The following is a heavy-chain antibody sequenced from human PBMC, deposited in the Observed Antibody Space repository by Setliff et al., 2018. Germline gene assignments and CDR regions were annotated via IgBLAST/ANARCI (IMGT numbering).Heavy chain of an antibody. V-gene: IGHV3-7*01. Sequence: GGSLRLSCAASRFTFSNYWMSWVRQAPGKGLEWVANIKEDGSEKYYVDSVKGRFTISRDNAKNSLYLQMNSLRAEDTAVYYCARIPITMVRGVARENYYYYGMDVWGQGTTVTVSS. J-gene: IGHJ6*02. D-gene: IGHD3-10*01. CDR3: ARIPITMVRGVARENYYYYGMDV. CDR2: IKEDGSEK. CDR1: RFTFSNYW.